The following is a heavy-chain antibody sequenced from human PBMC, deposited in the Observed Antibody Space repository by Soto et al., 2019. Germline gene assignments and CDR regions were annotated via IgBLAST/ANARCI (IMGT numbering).Heavy chain of an antibody. CDR1: GGSLSNYD. CDR2: ISYSGTT. V-gene: IGHV4-59*01. Sequence: PSETLSLTCTVSGGSLSNYDWSWIRRPPGMGLEWIASISYSGTTNYNSSLKSRVTISIDTSKNQFSLKVNSVTAADTAVYYCASHGYSSSSEDYWGQGTLVTVSS. J-gene: IGHJ4*02. D-gene: IGHD6-13*01. CDR3: ASHGYSSSSEDY.